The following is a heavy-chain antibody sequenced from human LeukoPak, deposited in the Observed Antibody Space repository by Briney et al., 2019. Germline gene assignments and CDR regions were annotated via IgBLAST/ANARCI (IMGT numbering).Heavy chain of an antibody. CDR2: IWYDGSNK. D-gene: IGHD3-22*01. Sequence: GGSLRLSCAAPGFTFSSYGMHWVRQAPGKGLEWVAVIWYDGSNKYYADSVKGRFTISRDNSKNTLYLQMNSLRAEDTAVYYCAREDSSGGAFDIWGQGTMVTVSS. V-gene: IGHV3-33*01. CDR3: AREDSSGGAFDI. J-gene: IGHJ3*02. CDR1: GFTFSSYG.